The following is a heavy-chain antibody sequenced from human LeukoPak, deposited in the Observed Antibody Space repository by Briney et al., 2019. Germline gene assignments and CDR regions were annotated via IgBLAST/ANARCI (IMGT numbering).Heavy chain of an antibody. CDR3: AKGERYCIDGVCYRDY. Sequence: AGRSLRLSCAAAGFTFSNYAINCVRQAAGKWLECHSVISGRGGNTYYADSVKGRFTISRDNSKNTLYLQMNRLRAEDTAVYYCAKGERYCIDGVCYRDYWGQGTLVTVSS. CDR1: GFTFSNYA. D-gene: IGHD2-8*01. CDR2: ISGRGGNT. V-gene: IGHV3-23*01. J-gene: IGHJ4*02.